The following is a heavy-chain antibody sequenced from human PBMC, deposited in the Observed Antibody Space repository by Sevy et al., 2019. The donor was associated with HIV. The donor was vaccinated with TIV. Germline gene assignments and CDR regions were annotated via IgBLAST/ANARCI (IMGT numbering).Heavy chain of an antibody. CDR3: TRALLSDYVWGSYRWNFDY. V-gene: IGHV3-49*03. D-gene: IGHD3-16*02. Sequence: GGSLGLSCTASGFTFGDYAMSWFRQAPGKGLEWVGFIRSKAYGGTTEYAASVKGRFTISRDDSKSIAYLQMNSLKTEDTAVYYCTRALLSDYVWGSYRWNFDYWGQGTLVTVSS. CDR1: GFTFGDYA. CDR2: IRSKAYGGTT. J-gene: IGHJ4*02.